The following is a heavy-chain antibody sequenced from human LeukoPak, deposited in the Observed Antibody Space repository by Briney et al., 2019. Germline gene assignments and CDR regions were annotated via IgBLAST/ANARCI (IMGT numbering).Heavy chain of an antibody. CDR1: GFSFSDYF. J-gene: IGHJ4*02. D-gene: IGHD3-16*01. CDR2: ISSGSDTI. Sequence: GGSLRLSCVACGFSFSDYFMTWIRQAPGKGLEWFAYISSGSDTIYYIESVKGRVTVSRDNAKNSLYLQMNSLKDEDTAIYYCASENYAGVDYWGQGTLVTVSS. V-gene: IGHV3-11*04. CDR3: ASENYAGVDY.